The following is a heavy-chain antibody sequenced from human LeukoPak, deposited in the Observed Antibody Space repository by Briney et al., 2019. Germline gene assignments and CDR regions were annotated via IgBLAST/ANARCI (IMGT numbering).Heavy chain of an antibody. CDR2: ISGYNGNT. CDR1: GYTFTKYG. Sequence: ASVKVSCKASGYTFTKYGITWVRQAPGQGLEGMGWISGYNGNTNYTQKLQGRVTMTTHTSTSTAYMELRSLRSDDTAVYYCARWATADKVRNRYNWFDPCGHGSLVTVSS. V-gene: IGHV1-18*01. D-gene: IGHD1-14*01. CDR3: ARWATADKVRNRYNWFDP. J-gene: IGHJ5*02.